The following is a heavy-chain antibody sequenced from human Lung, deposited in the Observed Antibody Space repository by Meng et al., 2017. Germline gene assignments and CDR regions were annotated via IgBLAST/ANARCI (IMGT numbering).Heavy chain of an antibody. V-gene: IGHV3-15*01. CDR1: GFSFTDAW. CDR2: IKSNSDGGTT. CDR3: ATGAAATDH. J-gene: IGHJ4*02. D-gene: IGHD6-13*01. Sequence: EVERGESGGGLEKRGGALRLSCVAFGFSFTDAWMSWVRQGAGKGLEWVGRIKSNSDGGTTDYAAPVKGRFTISRDDSKNTLYLQMNSLITEDTAVYFCATGAAATDHWGQGTLVTVSS.